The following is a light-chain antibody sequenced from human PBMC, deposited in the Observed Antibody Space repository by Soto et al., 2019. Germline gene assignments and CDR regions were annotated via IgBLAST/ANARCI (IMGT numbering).Light chain of an antibody. CDR2: KAS. V-gene: IGKV1-5*03. Sequence: DIQMTQSPSTLSASVGDRVTITCRASQSISGWLAWYQQKPGKTPKLLIYKASSLESGVPSRFSGSVSGTEFTLTISSLEPDDFATYYCQHYNNYTWTFGQGTKVEIK. J-gene: IGKJ1*01. CDR1: QSISGW. CDR3: QHYNNYTWT.